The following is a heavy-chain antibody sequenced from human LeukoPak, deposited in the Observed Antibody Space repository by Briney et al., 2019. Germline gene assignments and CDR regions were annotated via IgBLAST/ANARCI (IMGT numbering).Heavy chain of an antibody. CDR2: INHSGST. Sequence: SETLSLTCAVYGGSFRGYSWSWIPKPPGKGLNWIGEINHSGSTNYNPSLKSRVTISVDTSKNQFSLKLSSVTAADTAVYYCARQELAVAGTFDYWGQGTLVTVSS. J-gene: IGHJ4*02. V-gene: IGHV4-34*01. CDR1: GGSFRGYS. D-gene: IGHD6-19*01. CDR3: ARQELAVAGTFDY.